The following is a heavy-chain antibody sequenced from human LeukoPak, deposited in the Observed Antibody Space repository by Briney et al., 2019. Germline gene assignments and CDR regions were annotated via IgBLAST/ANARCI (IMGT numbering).Heavy chain of an antibody. CDR1: GYNFISYG. CDR2: ISPFNGDT. V-gene: IGHV1-18*04. CDR3: ATAGSSGYHY. D-gene: IGHD3-22*01. Sequence: ASVKVSCKTSGYNFISYGVSWMRLVPGQGLEWMGWISPFNGDTNYAQTFQGRVTMTTDTSTSTAYMELRSLRSDDTAVYYCATAGSSGYHYWGQGTLVTVSS. J-gene: IGHJ4*02.